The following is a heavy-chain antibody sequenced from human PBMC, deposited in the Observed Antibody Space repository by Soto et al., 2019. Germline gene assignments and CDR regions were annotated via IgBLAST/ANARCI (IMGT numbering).Heavy chain of an antibody. CDR3: ARDQFLVTTPGWFDP. V-gene: IGHV4-59*01. CDR1: GGSISSYY. D-gene: IGHD4-17*01. CDR2: IYYSGST. Sequence: SETLSLTCTVSGGSISSYYWSWIRQPPGKGLEWIGYIYYSGSTNYNPSLKSRVTISVDTPKNQFSLKLSSVTAADTAVYYCARDQFLVTTPGWFDPWGQGTLVTVSS. J-gene: IGHJ5*02.